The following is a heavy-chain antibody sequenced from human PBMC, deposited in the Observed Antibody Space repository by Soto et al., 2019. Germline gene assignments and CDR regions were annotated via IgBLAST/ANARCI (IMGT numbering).Heavy chain of an antibody. D-gene: IGHD5-12*01. CDR1: GGSLSTFL. Sequence: HSETLSLTCTASGGSLSTFLLSLIRQPPGKGLEWIGYIHNSGSTTYNSSLKSRVTISIDTSKKQSSLKLTSVTAADTAVYYCARDPVDGYAFFDYWGQGTLVTVSS. CDR2: IHNSGST. J-gene: IGHJ4*02. CDR3: ARDPVDGYAFFDY. V-gene: IGHV4-59*01.